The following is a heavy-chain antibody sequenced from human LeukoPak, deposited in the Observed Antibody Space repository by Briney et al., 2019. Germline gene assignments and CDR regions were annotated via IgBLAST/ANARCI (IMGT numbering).Heavy chain of an antibody. V-gene: IGHV3-23*01. J-gene: IGHJ4*02. D-gene: IGHD3-22*01. Sequence: GSLRLSCAASGFTFSSYAMNWVRQAPGKGLEWVSGISGSGGSTYYADSVKGRFTISRDNSRNTLYLQMNSLRAEDTAVYYCAKGGSFYYDTSGYLYWGQGTLVTVSS. CDR1: GFTFSSYA. CDR2: ISGSGGST. CDR3: AKGGSFYYDTSGYLY.